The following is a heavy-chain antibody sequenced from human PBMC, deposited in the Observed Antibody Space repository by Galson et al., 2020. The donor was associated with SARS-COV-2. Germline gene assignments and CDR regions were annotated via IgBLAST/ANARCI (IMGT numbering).Heavy chain of an antibody. J-gene: IGHJ6*02. CDR3: AREKWLTDDYYYGMDV. CDR1: GDSVSSNSAA. V-gene: IGHV6-1*01. Sequence: SQTLSLTCAISGDSVSSNSAAWNWIRLSPSRGLEWLGRIYYRSKWYNDYAVSVKSRITINPDTSKNQFSLQLRSVTPEDTAVYYCAREKWLTDDYYYGMDVWGQGTTVTVSS. D-gene: IGHD6-19*01. CDR2: IYYRSKWYN.